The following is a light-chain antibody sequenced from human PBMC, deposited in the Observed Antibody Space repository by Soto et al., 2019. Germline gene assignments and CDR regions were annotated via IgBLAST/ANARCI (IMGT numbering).Light chain of an antibody. CDR2: DVR. Sequence: QSALTQPASVSGSPGQSITIYCAGTSSDIGAYKHVSWFQQTPGKAPKLIIYDVRYRPSGVSDRFSASKSDNTAILTISGLQTEDEGDYYCSSYTTSASVVFGGGTKVTVL. J-gene: IGLJ2*01. CDR3: SSYTTSASVV. CDR1: SSDIGAYKH. V-gene: IGLV2-14*01.